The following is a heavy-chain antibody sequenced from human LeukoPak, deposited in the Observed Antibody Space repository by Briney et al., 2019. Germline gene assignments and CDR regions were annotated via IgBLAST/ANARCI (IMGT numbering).Heavy chain of an antibody. V-gene: IGHV4-61*05. CDR2: IYYRGIN. D-gene: IGHD3-10*01. J-gene: IGHJ4*02. Sequence: SETLSLTCSVSGDSISSSSSYWGWIRQPPGKGLEWIGYIYYRGINNYNHAPKSRVTISVATSKNQSSLKLSSVTAADTAVYYCARRGVWGGVFDYWGQGTLVTVSS. CDR1: GDSISSSSSY. CDR3: ARRGVWGGVFDY.